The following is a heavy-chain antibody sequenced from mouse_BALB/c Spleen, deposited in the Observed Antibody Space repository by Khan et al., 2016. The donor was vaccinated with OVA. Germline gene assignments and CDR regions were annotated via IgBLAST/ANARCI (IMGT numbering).Heavy chain of an antibody. Sequence: EVQGVESGGGLVKPGGSLKLSCAGSGFTFSNYAMSWVRLTPEKRLEWVASISSGGNTYYPDSVQGRFTISRDNARNILYLQMSSLRSEDTAMYNCARVVDYWGQGTSVTVSS. CDR1: GFTFSNYA. CDR3: ARVVDY. CDR2: ISSGGNT. J-gene: IGHJ4*01. V-gene: IGHV5-6-5*01.